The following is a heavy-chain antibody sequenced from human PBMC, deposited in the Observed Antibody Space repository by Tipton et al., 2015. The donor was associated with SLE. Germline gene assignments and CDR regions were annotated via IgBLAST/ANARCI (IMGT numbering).Heavy chain of an antibody. D-gene: IGHD1-26*01. CDR3: ARRGGWEAANDWYFDL. V-gene: IGHV4-39*01. Sequence: TLSLTCTVSGGSISSSTYYWGWIRQPPGKGLEWIGSIYYSGSTYYNPSLTSRVTISVDTSKNQFSLKLTSVTASDTAVYYCARRGGWEAANDWYFDLWGPGTLVTVSS. CDR2: IYYSGST. J-gene: IGHJ2*01. CDR1: GGSISSSTYY.